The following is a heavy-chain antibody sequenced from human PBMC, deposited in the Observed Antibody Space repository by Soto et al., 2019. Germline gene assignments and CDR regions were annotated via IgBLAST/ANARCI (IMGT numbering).Heavy chain of an antibody. Sequence: ASVKVSCKASAYTFTSYDINWVRQATGQGLEWMGWMNPNSGNTGYAQKFQGRVTMTRNTSISTAYMELSSLRSEDTAVYYCARERSVGYCITTTCPKPFYYYAMDVWGQGTTVTVSS. CDR1: AYTFTSYD. CDR3: ARERSVGYCITTTCPKPFYYYAMDV. CDR2: MNPNSGNT. D-gene: IGHD2-2*01. V-gene: IGHV1-8*01. J-gene: IGHJ6*02.